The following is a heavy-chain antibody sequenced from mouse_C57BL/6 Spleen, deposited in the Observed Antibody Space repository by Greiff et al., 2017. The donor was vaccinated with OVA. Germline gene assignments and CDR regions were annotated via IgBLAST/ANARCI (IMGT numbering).Heavy chain of an antibody. D-gene: IGHD2-4*01. CDR1: GYTFTDYE. J-gene: IGHJ4*01. V-gene: IGHV1-15*01. CDR3: TRADYDGDAMDY. CDR2: IDPETGGT. Sequence: VQLQQSGAELVRPGASVTLSCKASGYTFTDYEMHWVKQTPVHGLEWIGAIDPETGGTAYNQKFKGKAILTADKSSSTAYMELRSLTSEDSAVYYCTRADYDGDAMDYWGQGTSVTVSS.